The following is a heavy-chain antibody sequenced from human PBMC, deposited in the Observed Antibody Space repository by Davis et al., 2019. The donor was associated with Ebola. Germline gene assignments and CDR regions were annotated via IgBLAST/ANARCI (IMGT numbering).Heavy chain of an antibody. J-gene: IGHJ4*02. Sequence: SETLSLTCTVSGGSVRSGSYYWSWIRQPPGKGLEWIGYIYYSGSTNYNPSLKSRVTISVDTSKNQFSLKLSSVTAADTAVYYCARGSSYEYWGQGTLVTVSS. CDR2: IYYSGST. D-gene: IGHD6-13*01. V-gene: IGHV4-61*01. CDR1: GGSVRSGSYY. CDR3: ARGSSYEY.